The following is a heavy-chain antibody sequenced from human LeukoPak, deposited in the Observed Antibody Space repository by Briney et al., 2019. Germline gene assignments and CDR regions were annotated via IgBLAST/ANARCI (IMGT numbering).Heavy chain of an antibody. CDR3: ARIDESSGYDPFDI. Sequence: SETLSLTCTVSGGSISSYYWSWIRQPPGKGLEWIGYIYYSGSTYYNPSLKSRVTISVDTSKNQFSLKLRSVTAAGTAVYYCARIDESSGYDPFDIWGQGTMVTVSS. CDR1: GGSISSYY. V-gene: IGHV4-59*01. D-gene: IGHD3-22*01. CDR2: IYYSGST. J-gene: IGHJ3*02.